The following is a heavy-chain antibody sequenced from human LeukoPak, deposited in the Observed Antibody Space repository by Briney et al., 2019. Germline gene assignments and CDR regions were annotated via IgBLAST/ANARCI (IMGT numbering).Heavy chain of an antibody. D-gene: IGHD3/OR15-3a*01. J-gene: IGHJ6*02. CDR3: VSLDGVYYYHMDV. CDR1: GFTFNRHC. CDR2: ISPDGNSA. Sequence: RASLSLSPAAPGFTFNRHCTHRLPQAPGTRPVWACRISPDGNSATYADSVKGRFTISRDNAKNTLYLQMNSLRAEDSAVYYCVSLDGVYYYHMDVWGQGTTVIVSS. V-gene: IGHV3-74*03.